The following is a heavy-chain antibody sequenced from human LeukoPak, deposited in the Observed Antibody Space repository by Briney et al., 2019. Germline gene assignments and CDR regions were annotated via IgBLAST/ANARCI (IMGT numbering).Heavy chain of an antibody. V-gene: IGHV3-11*01. CDR1: GFTFSDYY. Sequence: GGSLRLSCAASGFTFSDYYMSWIRQAPGKGLEWVSYIISSGSTIYYADSVKGRFTISRDNANNSLYLQMNSLRAEDTALYYCAKDSSLGIGSYYFDYWGQGTLVTVSS. J-gene: IGHJ4*02. CDR3: AKDSSLGIGSYYFDY. D-gene: IGHD3-16*01. CDR2: IISSGSTI.